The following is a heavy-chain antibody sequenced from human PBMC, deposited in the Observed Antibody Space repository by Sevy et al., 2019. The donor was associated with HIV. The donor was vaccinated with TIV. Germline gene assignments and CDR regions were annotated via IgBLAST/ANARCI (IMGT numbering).Heavy chain of an antibody. CDR2: ISGSSSYT. J-gene: IGHJ4*02. D-gene: IGHD4-17*01. CDR1: GFTFSNYY. Sequence: GGSLRLSCAASGFTFSNYYMNWIRQAPGKGLEWISYISGSSSYTNYADSVKGRFTISRDNAKNSLYLQMNSLRAEDTAVYYCARDSGDYFDYWGQGTLVTVSS. V-gene: IGHV3-11*06. CDR3: ARDSGDYFDY.